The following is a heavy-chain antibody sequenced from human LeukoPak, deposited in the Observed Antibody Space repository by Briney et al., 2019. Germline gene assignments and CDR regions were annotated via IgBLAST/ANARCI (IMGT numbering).Heavy chain of an antibody. V-gene: IGHV4-34*01. D-gene: IGHD5-18*01. CDR1: GGSFSGYY. J-gene: IGHJ4*02. CDR3: ARDQGYTYGYSEVDY. CDR2: INHSGST. Sequence: PSETLSLTCAVYGGSFSGYYWSWLRQSPGKGLEWIGEINHSGSTHYNPSLTSRVTISVDTSKNQFSLRLTSATAADTAVYYCARDQGYTYGYSEVDYWGRGTLVTVSS.